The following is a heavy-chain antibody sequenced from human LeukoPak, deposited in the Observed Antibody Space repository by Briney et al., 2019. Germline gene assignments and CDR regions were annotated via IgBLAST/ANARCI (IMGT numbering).Heavy chain of an antibody. CDR2: ITNSGGST. Sequence: GGSLRLSCVASGFTFSIFGMSWVRQAPGKGLEWVSAITNSGGSTYYADSVKGRFTISRDNSKNSLYLQMNSLRAEDTAVYYCARTSYGSGWYGQYFDYWGQGTLVTVSS. D-gene: IGHD6-19*01. J-gene: IGHJ4*02. CDR1: GFTFSIFG. V-gene: IGHV3-23*01. CDR3: ARTSYGSGWYGQYFDY.